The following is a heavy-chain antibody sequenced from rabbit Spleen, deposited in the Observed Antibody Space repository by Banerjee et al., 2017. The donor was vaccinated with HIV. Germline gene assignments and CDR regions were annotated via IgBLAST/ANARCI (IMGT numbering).Heavy chain of an antibody. V-gene: IGHV1S7*01. D-gene: IGHD4-1*01. CDR1: GLDDSGYG. CDR2: IDPIFGAI. CDR3: VRDVGSSGWGSRLDL. Sequence: QSLEESGGDLVQAGGSLKLSCKASGLDDSGYGVSWVRQAPGKGLEWIGYIDPIFGAIYYANWVNGRFTISSHNAQNTVDLQLDSLTAADTATYFCVRDVGSSGWGSRLDLWGPGTLVTVS. J-gene: IGHJ3*01.